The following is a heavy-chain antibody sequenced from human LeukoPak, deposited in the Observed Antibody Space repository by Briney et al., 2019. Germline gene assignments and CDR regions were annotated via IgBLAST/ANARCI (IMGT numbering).Heavy chain of an antibody. Sequence: GASVKVSCKASGYTLTGYYMHWVRQAPGQGLEWMGWINPNSGGTNYAQKFQGRVTMTRDTSISTAYMELSRLRSDDTAVYYCARDYGGDMGFFDYWGQGTLVTVSS. CDR2: INPNSGGT. V-gene: IGHV1-2*02. CDR3: ARDYGGDMGFFDY. D-gene: IGHD4-23*01. CDR1: GYTLTGYY. J-gene: IGHJ4*02.